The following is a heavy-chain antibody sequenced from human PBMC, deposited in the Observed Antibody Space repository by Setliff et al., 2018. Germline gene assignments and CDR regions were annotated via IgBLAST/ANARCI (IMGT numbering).Heavy chain of an antibody. V-gene: IGHV4-59*11. CDR2: IAYNGVT. CDR1: GGAIRSHY. J-gene: IGHJ5*02. CDR3: ARVVPLGGTDR. Sequence: PSETLSLTCAVSGGAIRSHYWSWVRQPPGKELEWLGYIAYNGVTNYNPSLKSRVTISFDTPKNQVSLKLSSVTAADTAIYYCARVVPLGGTDRWGQGTLVTVSS. D-gene: IGHD1-1*01.